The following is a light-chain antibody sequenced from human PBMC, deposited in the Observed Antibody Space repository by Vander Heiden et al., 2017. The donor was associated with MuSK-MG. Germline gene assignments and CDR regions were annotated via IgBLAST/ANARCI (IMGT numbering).Light chain of an antibody. J-gene: IGLJ1*01. CDR2: EVS. CDR3: SSFASSKIFV. CDR1: SSDVGGYNY. V-gene: IGLV2-14*01. Sequence: QSALTPPASVSGSPGQSITISCTGTSSDVGGYNYVSWYQQHPGKAPKLMIYEVSNRPSGVSNRFSGSKSANTASLTVSGLQAEDEADYYCSSFASSKIFVFGTGTKVTVL.